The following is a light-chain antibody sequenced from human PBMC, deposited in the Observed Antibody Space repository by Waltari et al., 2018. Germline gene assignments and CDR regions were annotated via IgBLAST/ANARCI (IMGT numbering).Light chain of an antibody. Sequence: EVVLTQSPGTLSLSPGERAPLSCRASQSIGRTLTWYQQEPGQSPRLLMYGASIRAAGIPDRFSGSGSGTDFILTITRLEPEDFAVYYCQNYERLPVTFGQGTKVEIK. CDR1: QSIGRT. CDR3: QNYERLPVT. CDR2: GAS. V-gene: IGKV3-20*01. J-gene: IGKJ1*01.